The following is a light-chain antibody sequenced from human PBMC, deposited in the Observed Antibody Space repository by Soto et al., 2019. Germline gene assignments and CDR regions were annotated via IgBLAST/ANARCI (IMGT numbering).Light chain of an antibody. Sequence: QSVLTQPASVSGSPGQSITISCTGTSSDVGYYNYVSWYQQHPGKAPKLMVYDVSNRPSGVSNRFSGSKSGNTASLTISGLQAEDEADYYCSSYTTGNTYVFGTGTMLTVL. V-gene: IGLV2-14*03. CDR2: DVS. CDR3: SSYTTGNTYV. J-gene: IGLJ1*01. CDR1: SSDVGYYNY.